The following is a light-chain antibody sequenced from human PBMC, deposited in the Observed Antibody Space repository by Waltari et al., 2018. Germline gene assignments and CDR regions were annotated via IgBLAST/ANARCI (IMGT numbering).Light chain of an antibody. V-gene: IGLV2-14*03. CDR1: SSDIGGYDY. Sequence: HSALTQPASVSGSPGQSITIPCTGTSSDIGGYDYVPWYQQHPGKAPKLMIYDVSKRPSGVSNRFSASKSGDTASLTISGLQTEDEADYYCSSYTSISTSVIFGGGTKVTVL. CDR2: DVS. J-gene: IGLJ2*01. CDR3: SSYTSISTSVI.